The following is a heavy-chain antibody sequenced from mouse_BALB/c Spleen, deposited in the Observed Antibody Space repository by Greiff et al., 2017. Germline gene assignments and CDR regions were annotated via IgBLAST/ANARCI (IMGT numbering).Heavy chain of an antibody. CDR3: ARDGGTGYYAMDY. Sequence: VQLKESGPGLVKPSQSLSLTCSVTGYSITSGYYWNWIRQFPGNKLEWMGYISYDGSNNYNPSLKNRISITRDTSKNQFFLKLNSVTTEDTATYYCARDGGTGYYAMDYWGQGTSVTVSS. CDR2: ISYDGSN. V-gene: IGHV3-6*02. CDR1: GYSITSGYY. J-gene: IGHJ4*01. D-gene: IGHD3-3*01.